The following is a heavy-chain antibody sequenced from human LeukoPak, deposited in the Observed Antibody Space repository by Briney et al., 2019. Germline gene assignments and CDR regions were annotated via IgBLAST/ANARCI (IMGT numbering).Heavy chain of an antibody. D-gene: IGHD3-22*01. CDR1: GFTVGSNY. CDR2: IYSGGST. V-gene: IGHV3-53*01. Sequence: QTGGSLRLSCAASGFTVGSNYMSWVRQAPGKGLEWVSVIYSGGSTYYADSVKGRFTISRDNSKNTLYLQMNSLRAEDAAVYYCARHRLGMDVWGQGTTVTVSS. J-gene: IGHJ6*02. CDR3: ARHRLGMDV.